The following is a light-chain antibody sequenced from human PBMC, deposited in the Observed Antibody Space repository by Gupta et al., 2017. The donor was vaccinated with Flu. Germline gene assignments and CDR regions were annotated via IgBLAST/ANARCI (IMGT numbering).Light chain of an antibody. CDR1: SREIGSYKY. Sequence: ITIAVIETSREIGSYKYVAWYQPHPRQATTLLIYGVTNRPAWVSDRFSPSQAGDTPSLSVSGRLGEDEANYYCNAIISSITLVFGGGTKLTVL. CDR3: NAIISSITLV. V-gene: IGLV2-14*03. J-gene: IGLJ2*01. CDR2: GVT.